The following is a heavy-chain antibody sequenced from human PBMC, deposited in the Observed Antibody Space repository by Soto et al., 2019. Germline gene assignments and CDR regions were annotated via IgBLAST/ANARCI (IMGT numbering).Heavy chain of an antibody. J-gene: IGHJ6*02. Sequence: ASVKVSCKASGYTFAGYYMHWVRQAPGQGLEWMGWINPNSGGTNYAQKFQGWVTMTRDTSISTAYMELSRLRSDDTAVYYCARGRVSIAVAGTGNDYYYGMDVWGQGTTVTVSS. CDR2: INPNSGGT. CDR3: ARGRVSIAVAGTGNDYYYGMDV. D-gene: IGHD6-19*01. CDR1: GYTFAGYY. V-gene: IGHV1-2*04.